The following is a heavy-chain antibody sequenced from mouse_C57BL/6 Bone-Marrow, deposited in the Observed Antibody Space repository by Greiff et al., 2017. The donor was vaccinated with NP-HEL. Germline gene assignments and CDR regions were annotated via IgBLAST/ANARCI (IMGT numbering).Heavy chain of an antibody. CDR2: IYPRSGNT. D-gene: IGHD1-2*01. CDR1: GYTFTSYG. CDR3: ARVGWDYFDY. J-gene: IGHJ2*01. Sequence: QVQLKQSGAELARPGASVKLSCKASGYTFTSYGISWVKQRTGQGLEWIGEIYPRSGNTYYNEKFKGKATLTADKSSSTAYMELRSLTSEASAVYFCARVGWDYFDYWGQGTTLTVSS. V-gene: IGHV1-81*01.